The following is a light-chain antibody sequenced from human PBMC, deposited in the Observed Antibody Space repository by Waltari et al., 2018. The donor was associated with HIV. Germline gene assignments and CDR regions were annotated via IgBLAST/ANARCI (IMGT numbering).Light chain of an antibody. J-gene: IGKJ5*01. CDR2: SLA. V-gene: IGKV2-40*01. CDR3: MQRIEFPIT. Sequence: IVMTQTPLSLPVTPGEPASISCASSQSLLDGDDGNTYLDWFLQKPGQSPQLLIYSLAYRASGVPDRFSGRGSDTNFTLKISRVEAVDSATYYCMQRIEFPITCGQGTRLEIK. CDR1: QSLLDGDDGNTY.